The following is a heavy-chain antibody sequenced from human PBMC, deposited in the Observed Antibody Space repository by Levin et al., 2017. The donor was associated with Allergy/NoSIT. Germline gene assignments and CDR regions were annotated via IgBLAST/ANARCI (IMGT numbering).Heavy chain of an antibody. D-gene: IGHD1-26*01. Sequence: SQTLSLTCTVSGGSISSYYWSWIRQPPGKGLEWIGYIYYSGSTNYNPSLKSRVTISVDTSKNQFSLRLSSVTAADPAVYYCARAVPGSIVGATAYGMDVWGQGTTVTVSS. CDR3: ARAVPGSIVGATAYGMDV. CDR1: GGSISSYY. CDR2: IYYSGST. J-gene: IGHJ6*02. V-gene: IGHV4-59*01.